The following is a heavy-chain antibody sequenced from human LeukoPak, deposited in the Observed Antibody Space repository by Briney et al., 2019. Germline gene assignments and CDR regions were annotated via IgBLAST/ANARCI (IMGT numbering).Heavy chain of an antibody. Sequence: SQTLSLTCTVSGGSISSGGYYWSWIRQHPGKGLGWIGYIYYSGSTYYNPSLKSRVTISVDTSKNQFSLKLSSVTAADTAVYYCAREVNDSSGRGDYFDYWGQGTLVTVSS. J-gene: IGHJ4*02. CDR2: IYYSGST. V-gene: IGHV4-31*03. CDR3: AREVNDSSGRGDYFDY. CDR1: GGSISSGGYY. D-gene: IGHD3-22*01.